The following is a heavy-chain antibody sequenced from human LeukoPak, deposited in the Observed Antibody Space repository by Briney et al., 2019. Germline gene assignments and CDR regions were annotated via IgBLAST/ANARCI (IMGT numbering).Heavy chain of an antibody. D-gene: IGHD6-6*01. CDR3: ASGFSSSPYFDY. CDR1: GFTFSTYY. Sequence: TGGSLRLSCAASGFTFSTYYMNWVRQAPGKGLGWVSFITGSSSYIYYTDSVKGRFTISRDNAKNSLFLQMNSLRDEDTAVYYCASGFSSSPYFDYWGQGTLVTVSS. V-gene: IGHV3-21*01. CDR2: ITGSSSYI. J-gene: IGHJ4*02.